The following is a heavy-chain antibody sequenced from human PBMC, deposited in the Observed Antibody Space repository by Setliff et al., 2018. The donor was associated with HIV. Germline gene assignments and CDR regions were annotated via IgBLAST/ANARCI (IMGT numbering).Heavy chain of an antibody. CDR3: SKGDGYGGYDFTFDS. CDR2: ILGSGSTT. Sequence: PGGSLRLSCAASGFTFSNYAMNWVRQAPGKGLDWVSVILGSGSTTYYADSVKGRFTISRDNSRNMVYLQMNSLRVEDTAIYYCSKGDGYGGYDFTFDSWGQGTLVTVSS. V-gene: IGHV3-23*01. CDR1: GFTFSNYA. D-gene: IGHD5-12*01. J-gene: IGHJ4*02.